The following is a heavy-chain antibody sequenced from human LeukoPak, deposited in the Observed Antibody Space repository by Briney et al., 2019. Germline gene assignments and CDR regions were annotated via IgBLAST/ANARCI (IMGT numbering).Heavy chain of an antibody. CDR2: ISSGGTYE. Sequence: GGSLRLSCAASGFTFSNYAMHWGRQAPGKGLEWVSLISSGGTYEYYADSVKGRFTISRDNSKNTLYLQLNSLRAEDTAVYYCARDSTYYYDSGSSGPHYFDNWGQGTLVTVSS. V-gene: IGHV3-30*01. CDR1: GFTFSNYA. CDR3: ARDSTYYYDSGSSGPHYFDN. D-gene: IGHD3-10*01. J-gene: IGHJ4*02.